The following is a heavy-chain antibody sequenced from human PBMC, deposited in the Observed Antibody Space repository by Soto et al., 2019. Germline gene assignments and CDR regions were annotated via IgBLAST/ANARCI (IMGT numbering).Heavy chain of an antibody. CDR1: GYTFSGYS. D-gene: IGHD5-12*01. CDR2: ISGYNGNT. J-gene: IGHJ3*02. Sequence: ASVKVSCKASGYTFSGYSITWVRQAPGHGLEWMGRISGYNGNTNYARTLRGRLTLTTDTSTSTAYMELRSLRSDDTAVYYCASQYSGYDADAFDIWRQGTMVTVS. V-gene: IGHV1-18*04. CDR3: ASQYSGYDADAFDI.